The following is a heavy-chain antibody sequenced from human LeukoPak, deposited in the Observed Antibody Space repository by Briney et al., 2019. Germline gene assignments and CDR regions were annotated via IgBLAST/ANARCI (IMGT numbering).Heavy chain of an antibody. CDR2: IYYSGST. J-gene: IGHJ4*02. CDR1: GASISTYY. D-gene: IGHD4-17*01. Sequence: SETLSLTCTVSGASISTYYWSWIRQPPGKGLEWIGYIYYSGSTNYNPSLMSRVTMSVDTSKNQFSLKLSPVTAADTAVYYCARDLNGDYFDYWGQGTLVTVSS. CDR3: ARDLNGDYFDY. V-gene: IGHV4-59*12.